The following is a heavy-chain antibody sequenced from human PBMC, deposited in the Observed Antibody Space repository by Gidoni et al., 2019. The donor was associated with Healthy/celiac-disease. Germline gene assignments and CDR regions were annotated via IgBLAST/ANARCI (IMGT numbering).Heavy chain of an antibody. CDR2: ILPIFGTA. J-gene: IGHJ4*02. V-gene: IGHV1-69*01. D-gene: IGHD3-22*01. CDR3: ATQPYYDSSGYQKFNFDY. Sequence: QVQLVQSGAEVKKPGSSVKVSCKASGGTFSRYAISWVRQAPGQGLEWMGGILPIFGTANYAQKFQGRVTITADESTSTAYMELSSLRSEDTAVYYCATQPYYDSSGYQKFNFDYWGQGTLVTVSS. CDR1: GGTFSRYA.